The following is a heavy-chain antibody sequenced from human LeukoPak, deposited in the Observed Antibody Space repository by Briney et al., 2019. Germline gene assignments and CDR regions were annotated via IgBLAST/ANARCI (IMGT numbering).Heavy chain of an antibody. V-gene: IGHV3-7*01. J-gene: IGHJ4*02. D-gene: IGHD3-3*01. Sequence: GSLGLSCAASGFTFSSYWMSWVRQAPGKGLEWVANIKQDGSEKYYVDSVKGRFTISRDNAKNSLYLQMNSLRAEDTAVYYCARDSDLDFWSGLVPYYFDYWGQGTLVTVSS. CDR2: IKQDGSEK. CDR3: ARDSDLDFWSGLVPYYFDY. CDR1: GFTFSSYW.